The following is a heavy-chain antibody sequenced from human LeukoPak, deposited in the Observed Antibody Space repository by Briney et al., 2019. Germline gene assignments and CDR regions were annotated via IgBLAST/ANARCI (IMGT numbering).Heavy chain of an antibody. CDR1: GFTFSSYW. D-gene: IGHD6-13*01. CDR3: AIVISAVG. CDR2: INSDGDST. J-gene: IGHJ4*02. V-gene: IGHV3-74*01. Sequence: PGGSLRLSCAASGFTFSSYWMHWVREARGKGLVWVSRINSDGDSTNYADSVKGRFTISRDNAKNTLYLQMNSLRGEDTAVYYCAIVISAVGGGQGTRVTVSS.